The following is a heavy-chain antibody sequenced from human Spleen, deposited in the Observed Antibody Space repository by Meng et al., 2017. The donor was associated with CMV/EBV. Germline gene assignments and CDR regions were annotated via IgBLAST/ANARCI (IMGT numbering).Heavy chain of an antibody. J-gene: IGHJ4*02. CDR1: GGTVSSYA. Sequence: SGGTVSSYAISWVRQAPGQGLEWMGGIIPIFGTANYAQKFQGRVTITTDESTSTAYMELSSLRSEDTAVYYCAREPGYCSSTSCYIDWGQGTLVTVSS. CDR2: IIPIFGTA. V-gene: IGHV1-69*05. D-gene: IGHD2-2*02. CDR3: AREPGYCSSTSCYID.